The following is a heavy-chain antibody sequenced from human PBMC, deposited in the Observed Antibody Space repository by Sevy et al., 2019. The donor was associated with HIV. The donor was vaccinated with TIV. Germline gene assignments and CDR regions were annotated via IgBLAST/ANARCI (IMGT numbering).Heavy chain of an antibody. CDR3: ARDLPASATTVAHFDC. J-gene: IGHJ4*02. Sequence: GGSLRLSCAASGFTFSSYAMSWVRQAPGKGLEWVSYISNSGTSMYYSDSVKGRFTISRDNARNSLYLQMNSLRAEDTAVYYCARDLPASATTVAHFDCWGQGTLVTVSS. V-gene: IGHV3-48*03. CDR2: ISNSGTSM. D-gene: IGHD4-17*01. CDR1: GFTFSSYA.